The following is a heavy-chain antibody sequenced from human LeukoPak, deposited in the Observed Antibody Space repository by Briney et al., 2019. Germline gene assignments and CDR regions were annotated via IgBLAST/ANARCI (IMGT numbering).Heavy chain of an antibody. CDR1: GGSLSSYY. V-gene: IGHV4-4*07. Sequence: PSETLSLTYIVSGGSLSSYYWTWIRQPAGKGLEWIGRIYSSGSTTYNPSLKSRVTMSVDTSKNQFSLKLNSVTAADTAVYYCARDGTEPGSYYFDYWGQGTLVTVSS. CDR2: IYSSGST. CDR3: ARDGTEPGSYYFDY. D-gene: IGHD6-13*01. J-gene: IGHJ4*02.